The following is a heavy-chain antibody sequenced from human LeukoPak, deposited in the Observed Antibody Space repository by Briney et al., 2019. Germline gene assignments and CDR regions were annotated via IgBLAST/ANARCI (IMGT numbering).Heavy chain of an antibody. J-gene: IGHJ5*02. CDR1: GYTFTGYY. Sequence: ASVKVACKASGYTFTGYYMHWVRQAPGQGLEWMGWINPNSGGTNYAQKFQARVPMTRHTSISTAYMELSRLRSDDTAVYYCARARGNSWFDPSGQGTLVTVSS. V-gene: IGHV1-2*02. CDR2: INPNSGGT. CDR3: ARARGNSWFDP.